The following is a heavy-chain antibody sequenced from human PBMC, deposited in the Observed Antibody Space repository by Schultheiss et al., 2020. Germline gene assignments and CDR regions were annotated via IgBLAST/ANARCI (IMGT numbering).Heavy chain of an antibody. CDR2: IYYSGST. Sequence: SETLSLTCTVSGGSISSGDYYWSWIRQPPGKGLEWIGYIYYSGSTYYNPSLKSRVTISVDTSKNQFSLKLSSVTAADTAVYYCARDYGLRTPCFDYWGQGSLVTVSS. CDR3: ARDYGLRTPCFDY. D-gene: IGHD3-3*01. V-gene: IGHV4-30-4*01. CDR1: GGSISSGDYY. J-gene: IGHJ4*02.